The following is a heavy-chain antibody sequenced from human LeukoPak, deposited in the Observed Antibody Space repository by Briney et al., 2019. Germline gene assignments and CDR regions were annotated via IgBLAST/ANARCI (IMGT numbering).Heavy chain of an antibody. J-gene: IGHJ4*02. CDR1: GFTFSSYA. Sequence: GGSRRLSCAASGFTFSSYAMHWVRQAPGKGVEWVAVISYDGSNKYYADSVKGRFTISRDNSKNTLYLQMNSLRAEDTAVYYCAREPHYYDSSGYYNYWGQGTLVTVSS. CDR2: ISYDGSNK. CDR3: AREPHYYDSSGYYNY. V-gene: IGHV3-30-3*01. D-gene: IGHD3-22*01.